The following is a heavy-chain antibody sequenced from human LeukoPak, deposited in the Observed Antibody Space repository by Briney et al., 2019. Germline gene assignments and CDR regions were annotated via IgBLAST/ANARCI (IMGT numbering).Heavy chain of an antibody. CDR2: ISDSGGDT. J-gene: IGHJ4*02. V-gene: IGHV3-23*01. Sequence: PGGSLRLSCTASGFTFSSYTMAWVRQAPGKGLEWVSVISDSGGDTHFADAVKGRFTISRDNSKNTLYLQMNSLRAEDTAVYYCAKDSWFGDRRDYWGQGTLVTVSS. CDR1: GFTFSSYT. CDR3: AKDSWFGDRRDY. D-gene: IGHD3-10*01.